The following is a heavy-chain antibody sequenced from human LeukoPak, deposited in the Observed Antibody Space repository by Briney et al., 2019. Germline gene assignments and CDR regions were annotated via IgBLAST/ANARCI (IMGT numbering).Heavy chain of an antibody. CDR3: ARFSGSGWSIYYFDY. V-gene: IGHV5-51*01. D-gene: IGHD6-19*01. CDR1: GYSFTTSW. Sequence: GESLKISCKGSGYSFTTSWIGWVRQMPGKGLEWVGIIYPGDSDTRYSPSFQGQVTVSADKSISTAYLQWNSLKASDTAMYYCARFSGSGWSIYYFDYWGQGTLVTVSS. CDR2: IYPGDSDT. J-gene: IGHJ4*02.